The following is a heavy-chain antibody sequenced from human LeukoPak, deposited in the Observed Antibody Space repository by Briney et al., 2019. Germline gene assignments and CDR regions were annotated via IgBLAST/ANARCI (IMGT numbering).Heavy chain of an antibody. CDR2: IYYSGST. J-gene: IGHJ5*02. CDR3: ATYTTGTTANWFDP. Sequence: SQTLSLTCTVSGGSISSGGYYWSWIRQHPGKGLEGIGYIYYSGSTYYNPSLKSRITISLDTAKTQFSLKLSSVTAADTAVYYCATYTTGTTANWFDPWGQGTLVTVSS. D-gene: IGHD1-1*01. V-gene: IGHV4-31*03. CDR1: GGSISSGGYY.